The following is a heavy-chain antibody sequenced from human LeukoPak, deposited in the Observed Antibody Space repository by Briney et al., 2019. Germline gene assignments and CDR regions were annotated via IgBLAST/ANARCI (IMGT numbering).Heavy chain of an antibody. V-gene: IGHV3-33*01. D-gene: IGHD3-9*01. Sequence: GRSLRLSCAASGFTFSSYGMHWVRQAPGKGLEWVAVIWYDGSNKYYADSVKGRFTISRDNSKNTLYLQMNSLRAEDTAVYYCAREGRYYDILTGHDSYYFDYWGQGTLVTVSS. J-gene: IGHJ4*02. CDR1: GFTFSSYG. CDR2: IWYDGSNK. CDR3: AREGRYYDILTGHDSYYFDY.